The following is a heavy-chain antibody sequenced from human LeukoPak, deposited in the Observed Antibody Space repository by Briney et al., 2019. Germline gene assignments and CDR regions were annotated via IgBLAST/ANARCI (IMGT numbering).Heavy chain of an antibody. CDR2: INPNSGGT. D-gene: IGHD3-10*01. J-gene: IGHJ3*02. Sequence: GASVKVSCKASGYTFTTYAMNWVRQAPGQGLEWMGWINPNSGGTNYAQKFQGWVTMTRDTSISTAYMELSRLRSDDTAVYYCARAIYGSGSSYAFDIWGQGTMVTVSS. CDR3: ARAIYGSGSSYAFDI. CDR1: GYTFTTYA. V-gene: IGHV1-2*04.